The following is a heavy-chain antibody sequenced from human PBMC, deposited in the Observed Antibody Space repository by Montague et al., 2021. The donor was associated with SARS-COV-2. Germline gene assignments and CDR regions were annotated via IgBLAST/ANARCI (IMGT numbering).Heavy chain of an antibody. CDR1: SGSIISSGYY. V-gene: IGHV4-39*02. J-gene: IGHJ4*02. Sequence: SENLSLTCSVSSGSIISSGYYWGWIRQPPGKELEWIGNIYYSGTTYYNPSLQSRGTISADTSKNHLSLRLSSVTAADTAVYFCARGMIRGVTTPFDYWGQGSQVTVSS. CDR2: IYYSGTT. CDR3: ARGMIRGVTTPFDY. D-gene: IGHD3-10*01.